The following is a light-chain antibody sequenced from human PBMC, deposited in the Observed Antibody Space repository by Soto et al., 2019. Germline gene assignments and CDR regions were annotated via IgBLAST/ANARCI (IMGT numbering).Light chain of an antibody. Sequence: IVITQSTATLSVSPGERATLSGRASQSMSSNLAWYQQRPGQAPRLLIYGASTRATGIPARFSGRGSGTDFTLTISNLEPEDSAVYYCQQRSNSPPWITFGQGTRLEIK. J-gene: IGKJ5*01. V-gene: IGKV3-11*01. CDR2: GAS. CDR3: QQRSNSPPWIT. CDR1: QSMSSN.